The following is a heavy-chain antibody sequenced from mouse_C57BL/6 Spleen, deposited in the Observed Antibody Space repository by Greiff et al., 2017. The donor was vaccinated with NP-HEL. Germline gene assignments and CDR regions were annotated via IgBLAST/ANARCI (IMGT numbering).Heavy chain of an antibody. CDR3: TSSSSGYGGY. Sequence: VHVKQSGAELVRPGASVKLSCTASGFNIKDDYMHWVKQRPEQGLEWIGWIDPENGDTEYASKFQGKATITADTSSNTAYLQLSSLTSEDTAVYYCTSSSSGYGGYWGQGTTLTVSS. V-gene: IGHV14-4*01. D-gene: IGHD3-2*02. J-gene: IGHJ2*01. CDR1: GFNIKDDY. CDR2: IDPENGDT.